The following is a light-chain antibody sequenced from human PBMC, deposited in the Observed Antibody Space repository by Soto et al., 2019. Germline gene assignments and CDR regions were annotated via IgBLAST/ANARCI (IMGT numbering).Light chain of an antibody. Sequence: IVMTQSPATLSVSPGERATLSCRASQSVSSNLAWYQQKPGQAPRLLIYGASTRATGFPARFSGSGSGTEFTLTISSLQSEDFAVYYCQQYDNWPPLTFGQGTRLEIK. CDR2: GAS. CDR1: QSVSSN. CDR3: QQYDNWPPLT. V-gene: IGKV3-15*01. J-gene: IGKJ5*01.